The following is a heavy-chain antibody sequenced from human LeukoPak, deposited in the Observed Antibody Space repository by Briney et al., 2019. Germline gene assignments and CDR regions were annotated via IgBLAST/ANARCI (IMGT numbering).Heavy chain of an antibody. V-gene: IGHV4-4*07. J-gene: IGHJ4*02. CDR1: GNSMSGYN. CDR2: IHDSGTT. CDR3: ARGEDRYKQGY. Sequence: SETLSLTCSVFGNSMSGYNWTWIRQPAGKGLEWIGLIHDSGTTYYNPSLESRVTMSLDTSKYQFSLRLTSVTAADTAVYFCARGEDRYKQGYWAQGTLVTVSS. D-gene: IGHD5-24*01.